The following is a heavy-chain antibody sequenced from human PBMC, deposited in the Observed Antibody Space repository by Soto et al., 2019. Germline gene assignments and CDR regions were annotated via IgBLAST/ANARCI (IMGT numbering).Heavy chain of an antibody. CDR1: GGSISSSSYY. V-gene: IGHV4-39*01. CDR2: IYYSGST. D-gene: IGHD3-22*01. CDR3: ASLLKTYYYDGSGYPDY. Sequence: LSLTCTVSGGSISSSSYYWGWIRQPPGKGLEWIGSIYYSGSTYYNPSLKSRVTISVDTSKNQFSLKLSSVTAADTAVYYCASLLKTYYYDGSGYPDYWGQGTLVTVSS. J-gene: IGHJ4*02.